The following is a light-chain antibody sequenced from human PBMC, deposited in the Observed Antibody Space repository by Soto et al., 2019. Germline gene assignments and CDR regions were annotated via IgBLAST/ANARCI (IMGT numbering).Light chain of an antibody. Sequence: QSVLTQPASVSGSPGQSITISCTGTSSDVGAYDFVSWYQQHPGEAPKYLIYEVSNRPSGVSDRFSGSKSGTTASLTISGLQAEDEADYYCSSYTTTDPYVFGTGTKLTVL. CDR3: SSYTTTDPYV. J-gene: IGLJ1*01. V-gene: IGLV2-14*01. CDR1: SSDVGAYDF. CDR2: EVS.